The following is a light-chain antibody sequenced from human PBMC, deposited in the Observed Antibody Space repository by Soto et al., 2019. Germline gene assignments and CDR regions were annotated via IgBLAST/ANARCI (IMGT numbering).Light chain of an antibody. Sequence: DIHMTQSPSTLSASIGDRVTITCRASQSLRTWLAWFQQKPGEAPKGLIYKVSYLESGVPPRFTASGSETKFTLTINGLQPDDSATYYCLQYNSYPWTFGQGTKVDIK. CDR2: KVS. J-gene: IGKJ1*01. CDR1: QSLRTW. CDR3: LQYNSYPWT. V-gene: IGKV1-5*03.